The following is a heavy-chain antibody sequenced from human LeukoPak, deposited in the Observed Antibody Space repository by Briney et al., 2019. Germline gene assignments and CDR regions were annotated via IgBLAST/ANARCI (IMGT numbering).Heavy chain of an antibody. CDR2: IHRDGSST. J-gene: IGHJ5*01. V-gene: IGHV3-74*01. D-gene: IGHD5-18*01. CDR3: ARGTEGYTYGEFDS. CDR1: GFTFSDYW. Sequence: PGGSLRHSCAASGFTFSDYWMHWVRQAPGKGLVWVSRIHRDGSSTTYADSVKGRFTISRDNAKNTLYLQMNSLRAEDTAMYYCARGTEGYTYGEFDSWGQGTLVTVSS.